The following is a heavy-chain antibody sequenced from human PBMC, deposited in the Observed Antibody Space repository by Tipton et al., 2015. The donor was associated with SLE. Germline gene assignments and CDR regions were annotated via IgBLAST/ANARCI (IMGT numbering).Heavy chain of an antibody. V-gene: IGHV3-9*01. Sequence: SLRLSCVTSGFPFEDYAMHWVRQAPGKGLEWVSGISWHSATIAYADSVKGRFTISRDNGRNSLYLEMNSLRPEDTAFYYCVKDGTALGQLALNWFDPWGQGTLVTVAS. CDR1: GFPFEDYA. J-gene: IGHJ5*02. CDR2: ISWHSATI. D-gene: IGHD6-13*01. CDR3: VKDGTALGQLALNWFDP.